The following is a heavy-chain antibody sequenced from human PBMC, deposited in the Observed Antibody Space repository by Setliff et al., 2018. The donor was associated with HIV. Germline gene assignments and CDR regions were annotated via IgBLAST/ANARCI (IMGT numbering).Heavy chain of an antibody. D-gene: IGHD4-4*01. J-gene: IGHJ3*02. CDR3: ASAYSNYEGPSHGHDAFYI. V-gene: IGHV1-69*05. CDR2: IIPIFGTA. CDR1: GGTFSSYA. Sequence: SVKVSCKASGGTFSSYAISWVRQAPGQGLEWMGGIIPIFGTANYAQKFQGRVTITTDESTSTAYMELSSLRSEDTAVYYCASAYSNYEGPSHGHDAFYIWGQGTMVTVSS.